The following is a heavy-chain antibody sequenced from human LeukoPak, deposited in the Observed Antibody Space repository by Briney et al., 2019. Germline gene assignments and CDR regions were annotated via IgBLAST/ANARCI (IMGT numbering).Heavy chain of an antibody. CDR2: IGGSGGNT. J-gene: IGHJ4*02. Sequence: PGGSLRLSCAASGFTFGSYAMSWVRQAPGKGLEWVSEIGGSGGNTYYADSVKGRFTISRDNSKNTVYLQMNSLRAEDTAVYYCAKPYPVTTGDYWGQGTLVTVSS. CDR3: AKPYPVTTGDY. V-gene: IGHV3-23*01. D-gene: IGHD4-17*01. CDR1: GFTFGSYA.